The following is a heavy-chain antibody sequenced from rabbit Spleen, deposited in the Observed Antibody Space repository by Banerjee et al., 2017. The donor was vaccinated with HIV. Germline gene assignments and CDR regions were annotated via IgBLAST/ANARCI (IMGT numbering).Heavy chain of an antibody. V-gene: IGHV1S47*01. CDR2: IEPIFGNT. D-gene: IGHD4-2*01. J-gene: IGHJ4*01. CDR1: GFDFNNYG. CDR3: ARDAAGSGNL. Sequence: QEQLVESGGGLVQPGGSLKLSCKGSGFDFNNYGVSWVRQAPGKGLEWIGYIEPIFGNTYYANWVNGRFTISSHNAQNTLYLQLSSLTAADTATYFCARDAAGSGNLWGQGTLVTVS.